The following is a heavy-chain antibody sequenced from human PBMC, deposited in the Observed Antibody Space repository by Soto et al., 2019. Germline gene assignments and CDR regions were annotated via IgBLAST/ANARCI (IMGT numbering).Heavy chain of an antibody. J-gene: IGHJ3*02. D-gene: IGHD3-3*01. CDR3: AGISYYDFGSGSFRFDI. CDR2: IYYSGST. V-gene: IGHV4-59*01. CDR1: GGSISSYY. Sequence: SSETLTLTCTVSGGSISSYYWSWIRQPPGKGLEWIGYIYYSGSTNYNPSLKSRVTISVDTSKNQFSLKLSSVTAADTAVYYCAGISYYDFGSGSFRFDIWGQGTMVTVSS.